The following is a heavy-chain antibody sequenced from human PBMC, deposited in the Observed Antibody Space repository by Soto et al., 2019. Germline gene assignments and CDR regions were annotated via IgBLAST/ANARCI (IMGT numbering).Heavy chain of an antibody. V-gene: IGHV4-30-4*01. D-gene: IGHD4-17*01. Sequence: SLTCSVSVASVRSGDYYWSCIRQAPGKGLEWIGYIYNSGGSYYNPSLKGRLTISIDTSKNQFSLKLNSVTAADTAIYYCVGTGTTDDYWGRGTLVTVSS. CDR1: VASVRSGDYY. CDR2: IYNSGGS. J-gene: IGHJ4*02. CDR3: VGTGTTDDY.